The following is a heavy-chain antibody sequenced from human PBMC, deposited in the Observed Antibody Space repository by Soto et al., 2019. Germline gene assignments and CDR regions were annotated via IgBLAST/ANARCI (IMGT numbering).Heavy chain of an antibody. CDR3: ARGSPLSSSVPHDY. CDR1: GGSIRPYY. J-gene: IGHJ4*02. D-gene: IGHD6-6*01. V-gene: IGHV4-59*12. CDR2: IYYTGST. Sequence: SETLSLTCTVFGGSIRPYYWSWIRQPPGKELEWIGYIYYTGSTNYSPSLKSRVTMSLDTSKNLLSLKLNSVTAADTAVYYCARGSPLSSSVPHDYWGQGSLVTVSS.